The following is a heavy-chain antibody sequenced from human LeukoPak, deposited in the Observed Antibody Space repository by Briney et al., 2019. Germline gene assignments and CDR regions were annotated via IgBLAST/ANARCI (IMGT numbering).Heavy chain of an antibody. V-gene: IGHV3-21*01. J-gene: IGHJ4*02. CDR1: GFTFNSHI. Sequence: GGSLRLSCAASGFTFNSHIMNWVRQAPGKGLEWGSSISGSSSYIYHADSVKSRFTISRDNAKNSLYLQMNSLGAEDTAVYYCARDRQWLAAFDYWGQGTLVTVSS. CDR2: ISGSSSYI. D-gene: IGHD6-19*01. CDR3: ARDRQWLAAFDY.